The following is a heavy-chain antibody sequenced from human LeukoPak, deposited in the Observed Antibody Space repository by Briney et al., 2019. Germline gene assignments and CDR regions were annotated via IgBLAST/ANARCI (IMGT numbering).Heavy chain of an antibody. CDR2: INHSGST. D-gene: IGHD3-10*01. V-gene: IGHV4-34*01. Sequence: SETLSLTCAVYGGSFSGYYWSWIRQPPGKGLEWIGEINHSGSTNYNPSLKSRVTISVDTSKNQFSLKLSSVTAADTAVYYCARRKVRARPFDYWGQGTLVTVSS. CDR3: ARRKVRARPFDY. J-gene: IGHJ4*02. CDR1: GGSFSGYY.